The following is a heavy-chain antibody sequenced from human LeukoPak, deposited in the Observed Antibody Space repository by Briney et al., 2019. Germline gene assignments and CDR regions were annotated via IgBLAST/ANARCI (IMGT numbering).Heavy chain of an antibody. V-gene: IGHV1-2*02. D-gene: IGHD3-3*01. Sequence: RASVKVSCKASGYTFTGYYMHWVRQAPGQGLEWMGWINPNSGGTYYAQKFQGRVTMTRDTSISTAYMELSRLRSDDTAVYYCARDLNLEWLLLDSDYWGQGTLVTVSS. CDR3: ARDLNLEWLLLDSDY. CDR2: INPNSGGT. CDR1: GYTFTGYY. J-gene: IGHJ4*02.